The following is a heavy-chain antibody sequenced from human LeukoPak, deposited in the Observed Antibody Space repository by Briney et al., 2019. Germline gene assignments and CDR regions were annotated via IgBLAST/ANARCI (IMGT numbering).Heavy chain of an antibody. J-gene: IGHJ4*02. CDR3: ARERLGDILTGYLYYFDY. Sequence: ASVKVSCKASGYTFTEYYMHWVREAPGQGLEWMGWINPNSSGTKYAQKFQGRVTMTRDTSISTAYMELSRLTSDDTAVYYCARERLGDILTGYLYYFDYWGQGTLVTVSS. V-gene: IGHV1-2*02. CDR1: GYTFTEYY. CDR2: INPNSSGT. D-gene: IGHD3-9*01.